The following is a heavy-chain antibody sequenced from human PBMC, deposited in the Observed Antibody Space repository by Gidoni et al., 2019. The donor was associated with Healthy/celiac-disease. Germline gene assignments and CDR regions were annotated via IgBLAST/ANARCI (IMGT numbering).Heavy chain of an antibody. CDR3: ARLLGIAAASGIIWFDP. V-gene: IGHV4-39*01. CDR1: GGSISSSSYY. D-gene: IGHD6-13*01. CDR2: IYYSGST. Sequence: QLQLQESGPGLVKPSETLSLTCTVSGGSISSSSYYWGWIRQPPGKGLEWIGSIYYSGSTYYNPSLKSRVTISVDTSKNQFSLKLSSVTAADTAVYYCARLLGIAAASGIIWFDPWGQGTLVTVSS. J-gene: IGHJ5*02.